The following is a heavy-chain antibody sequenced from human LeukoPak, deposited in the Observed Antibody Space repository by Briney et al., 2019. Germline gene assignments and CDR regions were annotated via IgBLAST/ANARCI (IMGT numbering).Heavy chain of an antibody. CDR1: GFTFRTYG. CDR2: IRYDGSDK. V-gene: IGHV3-30*02. J-gene: IGHJ3*01. Sequence: HPGGSLRLSCAASGFTFRTYGMHWVRQAPGKGLVWVTFIRYDGSDKYYADSVKGRFTISRDNSKNTLFLQMNSLRVEDTAVYYCAKRADYYDSSRALYDAFDLWGQGTMVTVSS. D-gene: IGHD3-16*01. CDR3: AKRADYYDSSRALYDAFDL.